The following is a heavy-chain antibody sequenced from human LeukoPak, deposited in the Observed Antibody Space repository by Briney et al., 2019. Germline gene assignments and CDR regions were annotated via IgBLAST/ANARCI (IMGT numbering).Heavy chain of an antibody. CDR3: ARHRGSTSLYYYYMDV. CDR1: GYSFTSYW. D-gene: IGHD2-2*01. Sequence: GESLKISCKGPGYSFTSYWIGWVRQMPGKGLEWMGLIYPGDSDTRYSPSFQGQVTISADKSISTAYLQWSSLKASDTAMYYCARHRGSTSLYYYYMDVWGKGTTVTVSS. CDR2: IYPGDSDT. V-gene: IGHV5-51*01. J-gene: IGHJ6*03.